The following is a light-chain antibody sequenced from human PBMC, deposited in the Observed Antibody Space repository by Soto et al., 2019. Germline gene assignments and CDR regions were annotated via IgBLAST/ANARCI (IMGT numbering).Light chain of an antibody. V-gene: IGLV1-44*01. Sequence: QSVLTQPPSASGTPGQRVTISCSGSSSNIGSRTVNWYQQLPGTAPKLLIYGNNQRPSGVPDRFSGSKSGASASLAISGLQSEDEADYYCAAWDDSLNVVFGGRTKHTVL. CDR2: GNN. J-gene: IGLJ2*01. CDR1: SSNIGSRT. CDR3: AAWDDSLNVV.